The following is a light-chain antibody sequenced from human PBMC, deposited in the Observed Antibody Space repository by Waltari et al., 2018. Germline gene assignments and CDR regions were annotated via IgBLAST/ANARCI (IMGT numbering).Light chain of an antibody. J-gene: IGKJ1*01. CDR3: MQGTHWPWT. CDR1: QGLVSSDGNTY. V-gene: IGKV2-30*01. Sequence: DVAMTQSPLSLPVTLGQPASVSCRSSQGLVSSDGNTYFNWFQQRPGQAPRRLLYKLSNRDSGVPDRLSGTGSGTDVTLRISRVEAEDVGVYYCMQGTHWPWTFGQGTKVEIK. CDR2: KLS.